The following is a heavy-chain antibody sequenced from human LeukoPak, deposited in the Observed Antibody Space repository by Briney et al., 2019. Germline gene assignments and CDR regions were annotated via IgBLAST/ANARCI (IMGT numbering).Heavy chain of an antibody. V-gene: IGHV4-59*01. CDR1: GGSMSSNY. D-gene: IGHD4-17*01. Sequence: PSETLSLTCSVSGGSMSSNYWSWIRQPPGMGLEWIGYVYYTGSTDYNPSLRSRVTISIDTSRNQFSLKLSSVTAADTAVYYCGRQSPVPDVWGQGTLVTVSS. J-gene: IGHJ4*02. CDR3: GRQSPVPDV. CDR2: VYYTGST.